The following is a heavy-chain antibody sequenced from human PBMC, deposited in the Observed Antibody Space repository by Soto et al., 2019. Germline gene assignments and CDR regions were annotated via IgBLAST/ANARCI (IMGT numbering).Heavy chain of an antibody. Sequence: GSLGLPCAAAGFTFQSYGLHWVRQAPGKGLEWVAVISYDGSNKYYADSVKGRFTISRDNSKNTLYLQMNSLRAEDTAVYYCAKEGGWLASFDIWGQGTMVTVSS. CDR2: ISYDGSNK. D-gene: IGHD6-19*01. J-gene: IGHJ3*02. V-gene: IGHV3-30*18. CDR3: AKEGGWLASFDI. CDR1: GFTFQSYG.